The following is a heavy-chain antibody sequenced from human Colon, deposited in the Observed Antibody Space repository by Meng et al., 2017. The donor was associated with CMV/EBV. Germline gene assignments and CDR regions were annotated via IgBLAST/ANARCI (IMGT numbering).Heavy chain of an antibody. CDR2: ISDTGDST. CDR3: AKSRGAGPSALNY. V-gene: IGHV3-23*01. D-gene: IGHD2-2*01. Sequence: GGSLRLSCAASGFTFNNYWMSWVRQAPGKGLEWVSVISDTGDSTIYADSVKGRFTISRDNSKNTLYLQMNSLRADDTAVYYCAKSRGAGPSALNYWGQGTLVTVSS. J-gene: IGHJ4*02. CDR1: GFTFNNYW.